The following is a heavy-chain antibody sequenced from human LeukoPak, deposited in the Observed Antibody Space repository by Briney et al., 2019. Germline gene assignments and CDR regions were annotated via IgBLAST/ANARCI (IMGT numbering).Heavy chain of an antibody. Sequence: SVKVSCKASGGTFSSYAISWVRQAPGQGLEWMGGIIPIFGTANYAQKFQGRVTITRNTSISTAYMELSSLRSEDTAVYYCARTPPRERVGAILPRVFDYWGQGTLVTVSS. J-gene: IGHJ4*02. D-gene: IGHD1-26*01. CDR3: ARTPPRERVGAILPRVFDY. CDR1: GGTFSSYA. CDR2: IIPIFGTA. V-gene: IGHV1-69*05.